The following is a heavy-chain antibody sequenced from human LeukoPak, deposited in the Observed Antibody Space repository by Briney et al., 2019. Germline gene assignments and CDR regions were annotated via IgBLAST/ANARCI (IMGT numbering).Heavy chain of an antibody. CDR3: ARALDPIAVAGNTINYFDY. V-gene: IGHV4-38-2*02. CDR1: GYAISSGYY. J-gene: IGHJ4*02. CDR2: VYHTGDT. Sequence: SETLSLTCTVSGYAISSGYYWGWIRQPPGKGLECIGSVYHTGDTDYNPSLKSRVTISVDTSKNQFSLKLSSVTAADTAVYYCARALDPIAVAGNTINYFDYWGQGTLVTVSS. D-gene: IGHD6-19*01.